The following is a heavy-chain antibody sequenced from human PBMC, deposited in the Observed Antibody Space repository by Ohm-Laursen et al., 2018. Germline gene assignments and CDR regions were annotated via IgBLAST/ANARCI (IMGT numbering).Heavy chain of an antibody. J-gene: IGHJ4*02. CDR1: GYTFTSYY. CDR3: ARALRLGDFDY. V-gene: IGHV1-46*01. D-gene: IGHD3-16*01. CDR2: INPSGGST. Sequence: ASVKVSCKASGYTFTSYYMNWVRQAPGQGLEWMGIINPSGGSTSYAQKFQGRVTMTRDTSTSTVYMELSSLRSEDTAVYYCARALRLGDFDYWGQGTLVTVSS.